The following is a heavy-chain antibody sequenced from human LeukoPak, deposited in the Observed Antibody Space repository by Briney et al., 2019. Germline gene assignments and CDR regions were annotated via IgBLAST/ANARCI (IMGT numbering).Heavy chain of an antibody. V-gene: IGHV3-23*01. CDR3: AAIASMRVVLIS. J-gene: IGHJ1*01. CDR2: ISVSATNK. Sequence: PGRSLTLSCAASGFTFSSFDMTWVRQAPGKGLEWVSSISVSATNKYYADSVKGRFTISRDSSKNTLYLQMNSLRADDTAVYYCAAIASMRVVLISWGQGTLVTVSS. D-gene: IGHD3-22*01. CDR1: GFTFSSFD.